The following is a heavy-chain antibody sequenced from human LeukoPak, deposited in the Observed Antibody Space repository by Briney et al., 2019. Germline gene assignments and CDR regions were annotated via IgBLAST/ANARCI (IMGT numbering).Heavy chain of an antibody. D-gene: IGHD7-27*01. CDR1: GYTLTELS. CDR3: ATREVRTWGYYFDY. Sequence: ASVKVSCKVSGYTLTELSMHWVRQAPGKGLEWMGGFDPEDGETIYAQKFQGRVTMTEDTSTDTAYMELSSLRFEDTAVYYCATREVRTWGYYFDYWGQGTLVTVSS. CDR2: FDPEDGET. V-gene: IGHV1-24*01. J-gene: IGHJ4*02.